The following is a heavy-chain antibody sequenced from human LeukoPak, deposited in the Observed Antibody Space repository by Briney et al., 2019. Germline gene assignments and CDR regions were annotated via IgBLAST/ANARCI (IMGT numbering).Heavy chain of an antibody. V-gene: IGHV3-48*01. Sequence: GGSLRLSCAASGFTFSSYSMNWVRQAPGKGQERVSYISSSSSTIYYAGSVKGRFTISRDNAKNSLYLQMNSLRAEDTAVYYCASEASSSYSTWGQGTLVTVSS. CDR1: GFTFSSYS. J-gene: IGHJ5*02. CDR3: ASEASSSYST. D-gene: IGHD6-13*01. CDR2: ISSSSSTI.